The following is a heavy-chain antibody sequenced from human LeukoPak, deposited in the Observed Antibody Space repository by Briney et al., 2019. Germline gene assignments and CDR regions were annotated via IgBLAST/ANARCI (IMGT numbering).Heavy chain of an antibody. D-gene: IGHD4-17*01. CDR1: GGTFSSYA. J-gene: IGHJ3*02. V-gene: IGHV1-69*13. Sequence: SVKVSCKASGGTFSSYAISWVRQAPGQGLEWMGGIIPIFGTANYAQKFQGRVTITADESTSTAYMELSSLRSDDTAVYYCARPYGDSTDDAFDIWGQGTMVTVSS. CDR3: ARPYGDSTDDAFDI. CDR2: IIPIFGTA.